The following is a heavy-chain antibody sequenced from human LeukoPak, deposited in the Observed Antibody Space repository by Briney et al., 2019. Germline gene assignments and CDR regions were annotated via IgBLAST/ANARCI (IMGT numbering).Heavy chain of an antibody. CDR1: GGSISSGGYY. Sequence: PSQTLSLTCTVSGGSISSGGYYWSWIRQHPGKGLEWIGYIYYSGSAYYNPSLKRRVTISVDTSKNQFSLKLSSVTAADTAVYYCARGSTTAAATDYFDYWGQGTLVTVSS. V-gene: IGHV4-31*03. D-gene: IGHD6-13*01. CDR2: IYYSGSA. CDR3: ARGSTTAAATDYFDY. J-gene: IGHJ4*02.